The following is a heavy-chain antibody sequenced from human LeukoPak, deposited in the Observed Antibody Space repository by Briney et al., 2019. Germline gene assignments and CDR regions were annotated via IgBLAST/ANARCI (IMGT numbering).Heavy chain of an antibody. CDR1: GFTFSSYA. J-gene: IGHJ5*02. CDR3: AKVSSSSWYFNWFDP. CDR2: ISGSGGST. Sequence: GGSLRLSCAASGFTFSSYAMSWVRQAPGKGLEWVSAISGSGGSTYYADPVKGRFTTSRDNSKNTLYLQMNSLRAEDTAVYYCAKVSSSSWYFNWFDPWGQGTLVTVSS. D-gene: IGHD6-13*01. V-gene: IGHV3-23*01.